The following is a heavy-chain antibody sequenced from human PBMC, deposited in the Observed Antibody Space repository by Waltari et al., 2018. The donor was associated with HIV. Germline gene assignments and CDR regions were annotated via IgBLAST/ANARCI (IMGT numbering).Heavy chain of an antibody. CDR1: GYAITSGYY. V-gene: IGHV4-38-2*01. D-gene: IGHD3-3*01. J-gene: IGHJ4*02. Sequence: QVQLRESGPGLVKPSETLSLTCVVSGYAITSGYYWAWLRQPPGKGLEWIGSAFHSGDMHYNPSLKSRLTISMDTSKNQFSLNVTSVTAADTAVYYCARAYYDFWSGYSPSFDSWGQGTLVTVSS. CDR2: AFHSGDM. CDR3: ARAYYDFWSGYSPSFDS.